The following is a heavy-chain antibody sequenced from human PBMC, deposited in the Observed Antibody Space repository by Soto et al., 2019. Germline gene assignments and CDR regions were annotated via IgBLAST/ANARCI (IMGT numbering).Heavy chain of an antibody. D-gene: IGHD3-9*01. CDR2: INPNSGGT. CDR3: ARGLGLVTESHFDYYGMDV. CDR1: GYTFTGYY. V-gene: IGHV1-2*02. Sequence: ASVKVSCKASGYTFTGYYMHWLRQAPGQGLEWMGWINPNSGGTNYAQKFQGRVTMTRDTSISTAYMELSRLRSDDTAVYYCARGLGLVTESHFDYYGMDVWGQGTTVTVSS. J-gene: IGHJ6*02.